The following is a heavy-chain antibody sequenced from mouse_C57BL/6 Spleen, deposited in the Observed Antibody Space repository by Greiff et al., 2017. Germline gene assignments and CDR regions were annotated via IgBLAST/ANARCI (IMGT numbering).Heavy chain of an antibody. Sequence: EVKLQESGPELVKPGASVKISCKASGYSFTGYYMNWVKQSPEKSLEWIGEINPSTGGTTYNQKFKAKATLTVDKSSSTAYMQLKSQTSEDSTVYYCARSHDYDEGYFDYWGEGTTLTVSS. D-gene: IGHD2-4*01. CDR2: INPSTGGT. CDR1: GYSFTGYY. CDR3: ARSHDYDEGYFDY. V-gene: IGHV1-42*01. J-gene: IGHJ2*01.